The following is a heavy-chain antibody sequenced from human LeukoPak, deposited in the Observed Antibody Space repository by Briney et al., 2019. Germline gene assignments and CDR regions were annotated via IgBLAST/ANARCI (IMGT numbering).Heavy chain of an antibody. D-gene: IGHD3-3*01. J-gene: IGHJ4*02. V-gene: IGHV1-2*02. Sequence: ASVNVSCKASGYTFTGYYMHWVRQAPGQGLEWMGWINPNSGGTNYAQKFQGRVTMTRDTSISTAYMELSRLRSDDTAVYYCARDLRRITIFGVVMSYWGQGTLVTVSS. CDR2: INPNSGGT. CDR1: GYTFTGYY. CDR3: ARDLRRITIFGVVMSY.